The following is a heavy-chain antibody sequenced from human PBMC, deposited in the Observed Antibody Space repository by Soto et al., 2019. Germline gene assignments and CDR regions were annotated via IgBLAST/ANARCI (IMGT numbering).Heavy chain of an antibody. J-gene: IGHJ6*02. CDR3: ARDGYSSSWYLGFDDYYYYGMDV. V-gene: IGHV1-58*01. Sequence: GSSVKVSCKASGFTFTNSAVQWVRQARGQRLEWIGWIVVGSGNTNYAQKFQERVTITRDMSTSTAYMELSSLRSEDTAVYYCARDGYSSSWYLGFDDYYYYGMDVWG. CDR2: IVVGSGNT. D-gene: IGHD6-13*01. CDR1: GFTFTNSA.